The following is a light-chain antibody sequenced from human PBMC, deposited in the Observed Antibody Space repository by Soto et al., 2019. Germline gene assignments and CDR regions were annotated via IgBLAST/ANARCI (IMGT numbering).Light chain of an antibody. CDR3: QQSYRTPT. Sequence: DIQMTQSPSSLSASVGDRLTITCRASQSISIYLNWYQQKPGKAPMLLIYAASSLQSGVPSRFGGSGSGTDFTLSINSLQPEDSATYYCQQSYRTPTFGGGTKVDI. V-gene: IGKV1-39*01. CDR2: AAS. J-gene: IGKJ4*01. CDR1: QSISIY.